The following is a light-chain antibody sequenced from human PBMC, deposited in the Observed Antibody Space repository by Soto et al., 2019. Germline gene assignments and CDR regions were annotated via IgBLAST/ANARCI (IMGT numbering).Light chain of an antibody. CDR2: NTN. J-gene: IGLJ2*01. CDR1: SGSVSTNYY. CDR3: VLYMGLGIAV. V-gene: IGLV8-61*01. Sequence: QPVVTQEPSFSVSPGGTVTFTCGLSSGSVSTNYYPSWYQQTPGQAPRTLIYNTNSRSSGVPDRFSGSILGNKAALTITGAKADDESDYYCVLYMGLGIAVFGGGTQLTVL.